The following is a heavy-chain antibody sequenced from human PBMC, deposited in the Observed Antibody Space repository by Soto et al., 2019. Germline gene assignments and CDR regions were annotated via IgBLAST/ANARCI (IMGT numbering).Heavy chain of an antibody. CDR1: GFTFSNYW. Sequence: VQLVESGGGLVQPGGSLRLSCAASGFTFSNYWMHWVRQAPGKGLVWLSRINTDGSDPFYADSVKGRFTISRDIPKKTLYLQMSSLRADVTAVYYCAKGRAVGTDWGQGTLVTVSS. V-gene: IGHV3-74*01. CDR2: INTDGSDP. J-gene: IGHJ4*02. D-gene: IGHD2-21*02. CDR3: AKGRAVGTD.